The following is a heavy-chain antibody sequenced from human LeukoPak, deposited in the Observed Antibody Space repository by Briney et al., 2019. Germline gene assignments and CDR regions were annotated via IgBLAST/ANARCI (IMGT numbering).Heavy chain of an antibody. J-gene: IGHJ4*02. Sequence: PGGSLRLSCAASGFTFSNYGMHWVRQAPGKGLEWVSSISSSTIYIYYADSVKGRFTISRDNAKNSLYLQMNSLRAEDTAVYYCARDSGYSPFVDYWGQGTLVTVSS. D-gene: IGHD3-22*01. CDR2: ISSSTIYI. CDR1: GFTFSNYG. V-gene: IGHV3-21*01. CDR3: ARDSGYSPFVDY.